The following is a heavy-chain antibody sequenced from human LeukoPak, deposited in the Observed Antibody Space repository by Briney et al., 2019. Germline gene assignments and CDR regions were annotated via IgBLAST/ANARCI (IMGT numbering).Heavy chain of an antibody. V-gene: IGHV1-18*01. CDR3: ARVCRGSSTSCHFGYYYGMDV. Sequence: ASVKVSCKASGYTFTSYGISWVRQAPGQGLEWMGWISAYNGNTNYAQKLQGRVTMTTDTSTNTAYMELRSLRSDDTAVYYCARVCRGSSTSCHFGYYYGMDVWGQGTTVTVSS. D-gene: IGHD2-2*01. J-gene: IGHJ6*02. CDR1: GYTFTSYG. CDR2: ISAYNGNT.